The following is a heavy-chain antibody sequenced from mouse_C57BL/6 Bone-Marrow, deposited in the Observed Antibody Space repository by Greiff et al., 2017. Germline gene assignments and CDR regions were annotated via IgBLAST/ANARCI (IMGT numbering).Heavy chain of an antibody. J-gene: IGHJ2*01. D-gene: IGHD4-1*01. CDR3: ARQRTGYYFDY. CDR2: ISSGGSYT. V-gene: IGHV5-6*01. CDR1: GFTFSSYG. Sequence: DVQLVESGGDLVKPGGSLKLSCAASGFTFSSYGMSWVRQTPDKRLEWVATISSGGSYTYYPDSVQGRFTISRDNAKNTLYLQMSSLKSEDTAMYYCARQRTGYYFDYWGQGTTLTVSS.